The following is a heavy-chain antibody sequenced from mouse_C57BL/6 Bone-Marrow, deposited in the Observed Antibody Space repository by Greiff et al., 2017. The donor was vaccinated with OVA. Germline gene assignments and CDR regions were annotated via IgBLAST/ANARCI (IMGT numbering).Heavy chain of an antibody. Sequence: VQLQQSGAELVRPGASVKLSCTASGFNIKDDYMHWVKQRPEQGLEWIGWIDPENGDTEYASKFQGKATITTDTSSNTAYLQHSSLTSEDTAVYACTTWDYDYDVGYWGRGTTLTVSS. CDR1: GFNIKDDY. CDR3: TTWDYDYDVGY. D-gene: IGHD2-4*01. J-gene: IGHJ2*01. CDR2: IDPENGDT. V-gene: IGHV14-4*01.